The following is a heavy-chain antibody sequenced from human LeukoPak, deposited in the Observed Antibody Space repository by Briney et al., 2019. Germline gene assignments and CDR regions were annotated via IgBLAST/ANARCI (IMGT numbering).Heavy chain of an antibody. V-gene: IGHV3-33*01. CDR3: ARGDPTVSTKQNFDY. CDR2: IWYDGSNK. CDR1: GFSFSNYD. J-gene: IGHJ4*02. Sequence: GGSLRLSCAASGFSFSNYDMHWVRQAPGKGLEWVAVIWYDGSNKYYADSVKGRFTISRDNSKNTLYLQMNSLRVEDTAVYYCARGDPTVSTKQNFDYWGQGTLVTVSS. D-gene: IGHD4-17*01.